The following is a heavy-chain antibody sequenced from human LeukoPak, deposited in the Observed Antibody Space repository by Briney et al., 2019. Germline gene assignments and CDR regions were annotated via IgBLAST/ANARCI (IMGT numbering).Heavy chain of an antibody. CDR1: GFTFYDYA. D-gene: IGHD6-13*01. CDR3: AKGTTATGHHSFDY. CDR2: ISWNSGII. J-gene: IGHJ4*02. V-gene: IGHV3-9*01. Sequence: PGGSLRLSCAASGFTFYDYAMHWVRQAPGKGLEWVSTISWNSGIIGYADSVKGRFTISRDNAKNSLYLQMNSLRAEDTALYYCAKGTTATGHHSFDYWGQGTLVTVSS.